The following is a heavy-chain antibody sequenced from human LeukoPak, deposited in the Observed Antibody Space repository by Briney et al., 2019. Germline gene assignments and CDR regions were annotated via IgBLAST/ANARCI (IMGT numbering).Heavy chain of an antibody. Sequence: GGSLRLSCAASGFTFSTHGMHWVRQAPGKGLEWVAAISYHGNNKYYADSVKGRFTISRDNSKNTLYVQMNRLRAEDTAVYYCARDRYGDHDYYYGMDVWGQGTTVTVSS. J-gene: IGHJ6*02. CDR3: ARDRYGDHDYYYGMDV. D-gene: IGHD4-17*01. CDR2: ISYHGNNK. CDR1: GFTFSTHG. V-gene: IGHV3-30*03.